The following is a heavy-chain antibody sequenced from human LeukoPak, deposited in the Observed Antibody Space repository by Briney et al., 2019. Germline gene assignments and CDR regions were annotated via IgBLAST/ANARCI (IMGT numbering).Heavy chain of an antibody. J-gene: IGHJ4*02. CDR2: INAGNGNT. CDR1: GYTFTSYA. V-gene: IGHV1-3*03. Sequence: ASVKVSCKASGYTFTSYAMHWVRQAPGQRLEWMGRINAGNGNTKYSQEFQGRVTITRDTSASTAYMELSSLRSEDMAVYCCAREEYSSSWYMDYWGQGTLVTVSS. D-gene: IGHD6-13*01. CDR3: AREEYSSSWYMDY.